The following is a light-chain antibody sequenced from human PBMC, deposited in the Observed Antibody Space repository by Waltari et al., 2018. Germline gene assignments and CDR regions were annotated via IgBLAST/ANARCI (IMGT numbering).Light chain of an antibody. Sequence: EVVLTQSPGTLSLSPGERATLFCRASQSISRYLVWYQQTPGQAPRPLIYGASIRAAGIPDRFSGSGSGTDFTLSISRLEPEDFAVYYCQNHERLPATFGQGTRVEIK. V-gene: IGKV3-20*01. J-gene: IGKJ1*01. CDR2: GAS. CDR1: QSISRY. CDR3: QNHERLPAT.